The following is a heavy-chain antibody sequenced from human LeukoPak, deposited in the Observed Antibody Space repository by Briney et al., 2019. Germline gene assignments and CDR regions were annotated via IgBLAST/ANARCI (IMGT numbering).Heavy chain of an antibody. Sequence: SETLSLTCTVSGGSISSYYWSWIRQPAGKGLEWIGRIYTSGSTNYNPSLKSRVTMSVDTSKNQFSLKLSSVTAADTVVYYCARSDYDSSGYYFDYWGQGTLVTVSS. CDR3: ARSDYDSSGYYFDY. J-gene: IGHJ4*02. V-gene: IGHV4-4*07. D-gene: IGHD3-22*01. CDR2: IYTSGST. CDR1: GGSISSYY.